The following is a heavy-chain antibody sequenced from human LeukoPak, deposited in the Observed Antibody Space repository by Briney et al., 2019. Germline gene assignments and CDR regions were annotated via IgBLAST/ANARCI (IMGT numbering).Heavy chain of an antibody. CDR3: ARDSRIGGVNAFDV. D-gene: IGHD2-8*02. V-gene: IGHV1-2*02. CDR2: INPNSGAT. J-gene: IGHJ3*01. CDR1: GYPFTGYY. Sequence: ASVTVSCTASGYPFTGYYIHWARQAPGQGLEWMGWINPNSGATNYAEKFQGRVVMTRDTSITTAYMELSVLGTDDTAVYYCARDSRIGGVNAFDVWGQGTMVTVSS.